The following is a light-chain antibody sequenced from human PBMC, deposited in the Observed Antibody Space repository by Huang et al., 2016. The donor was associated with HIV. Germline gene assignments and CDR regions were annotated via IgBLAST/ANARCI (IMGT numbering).Light chain of an antibody. J-gene: IGKJ3*01. CDR3: QQSYSTLT. V-gene: IGKV1-39*01. Sequence: DIQMTQSPSSLSASVGDRVTITCRASQSISSYLNWYQQKPGKAPKLLIYAAASLQSGGPSRFSGSGSGIDFTLTISSLQPEDFATYYCQQSYSTLTFGPGTKVDIK. CDR2: AAA. CDR1: QSISSY.